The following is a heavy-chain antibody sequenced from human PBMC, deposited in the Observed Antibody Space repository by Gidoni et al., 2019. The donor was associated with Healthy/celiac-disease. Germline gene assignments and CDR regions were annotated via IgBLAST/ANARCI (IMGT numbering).Heavy chain of an antibody. J-gene: IGHJ6*02. CDR2: INHSGST. D-gene: IGHD6-13*01. V-gene: IGHV4-34*01. CDR3: ARVRRQLVEGVCGMDV. CDR1: GWSFSGYY. Sequence: QVQLQQWGAGLLKPSETLSLTCAVYGWSFSGYYWSWIRQPPGKGLEWIGEINHSGSTNYNPSLMSRVNISVDTSKNHFSLKLSSVTAADTAVYYCARVRRQLVEGVCGMDVWGQGTTVTVSS.